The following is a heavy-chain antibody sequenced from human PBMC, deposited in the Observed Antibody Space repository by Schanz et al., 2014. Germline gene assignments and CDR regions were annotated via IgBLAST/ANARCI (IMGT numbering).Heavy chain of an antibody. CDR1: GFSFDKYG. D-gene: IGHD2-2*01. V-gene: IGHV3-33*03. J-gene: IGHJ1*01. CDR2: IWYDGSKT. Sequence: QVQLVESGGGVVQPGRSLRLSCAASGFSFDKYGMHWVRQAPGKGLEWVGVIWYDGSKTYYADSVKGRFTISRDNAKNTLYLQMNSLRAEDTAVYYCARSTSMYFLQWGQGTLVTVSS. CDR3: ARSTSMYFLQ.